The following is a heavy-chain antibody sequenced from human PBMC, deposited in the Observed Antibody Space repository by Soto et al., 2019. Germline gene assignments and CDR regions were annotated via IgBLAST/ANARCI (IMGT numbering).Heavy chain of an antibody. J-gene: IGHJ6*02. V-gene: IGHV3-30*01. Sequence: DSVKGRFTISRDNSKNTMCLQMNSLRAEDTAVYYCARDSIDGMDVWGQGTTVTVSS. CDR3: ARDSIDGMDV.